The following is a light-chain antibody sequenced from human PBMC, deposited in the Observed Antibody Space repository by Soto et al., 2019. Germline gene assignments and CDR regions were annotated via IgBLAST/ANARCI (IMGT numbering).Light chain of an antibody. CDR3: QTWGTGPI. CDR1: SGHSSFP. Sequence: QLVLTQSPSASASLGASVKLTCTLSSGHSSFPIAWHQQQPEKGPRYLMNLNSDGSHARGDGIPDRFSGSSSGAERYLTISSLQSEDEADYFCQTWGTGPIFGGGTKLNVL. J-gene: IGLJ2*01. V-gene: IGLV4-69*01. CDR2: LNSDGSH.